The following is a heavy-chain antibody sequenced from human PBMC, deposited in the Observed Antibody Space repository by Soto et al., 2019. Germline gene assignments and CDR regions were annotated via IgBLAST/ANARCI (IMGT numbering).Heavy chain of an antibody. CDR3: ARDALWFGELLSGWFDP. V-gene: IGHV1-46*01. CDR2: INPSGGST. Sequence: ASVEVSCKASGYTFTSYYIHWVRQAPGQGLEWMGIINPSGGSTSYAQKFQGRVTMTRDTSTSTVYMELSSLRSEDTAVYYCARDALWFGELLSGWFDPWGQGTLVTVSS. J-gene: IGHJ5*02. D-gene: IGHD3-10*01. CDR1: GYTFTSYY.